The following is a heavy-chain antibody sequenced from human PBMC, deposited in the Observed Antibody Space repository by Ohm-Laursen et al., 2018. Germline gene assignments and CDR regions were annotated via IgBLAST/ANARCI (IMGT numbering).Heavy chain of an antibody. CDR1: GFTFSSYG. Sequence: SLRLSCSASGFTFSSYGMHWVRQAPGKGLEWVASISYDGSNKYYADSVKGRFTISRDNSKNTLYLQMSSLRAEDTAVYFCAKALYGSGSYYYGMDVWGQGTTVAVSS. CDR3: AKALYGSGSYYYGMDV. V-gene: IGHV3-30*18. J-gene: IGHJ6*02. CDR2: ISYDGSNK. D-gene: IGHD3-10*01.